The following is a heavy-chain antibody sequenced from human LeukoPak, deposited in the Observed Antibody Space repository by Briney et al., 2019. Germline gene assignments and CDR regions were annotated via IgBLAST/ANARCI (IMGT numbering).Heavy chain of an antibody. D-gene: IGHD6-13*01. CDR3: AKDGFGVTAAGENFDY. CDR1: GFTFSDYY. V-gene: IGHV3-11*04. CDR2: ISSSGSTI. J-gene: IGHJ4*02. Sequence: GGSLRLSCAASGFTFSDYYMSWIRQAPGKGLEWVSYISSSGSTIYYADSVKGRFTISRDNSKNTLYLQMNSLRAEDTAVYYCAKDGFGVTAAGENFDYWGQGTLVTVSS.